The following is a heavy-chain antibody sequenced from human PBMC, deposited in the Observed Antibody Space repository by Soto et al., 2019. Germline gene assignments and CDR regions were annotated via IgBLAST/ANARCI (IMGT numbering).Heavy chain of an antibody. CDR1: GFTFSSYA. Sequence: EVQLLESGGGLVQPGGSLRLSCAASGFTFSSYAMSWVRQAPGKGLEWVSAISGSGGSTYYADSVKGRFTISRDNSKNTLYLQMNSLRAEDTAVYYCAKDRGPVAGPRSPYGMHVWGKGTTVTVSS. D-gene: IGHD6-19*01. CDR2: ISGSGGST. CDR3: AKDRGPVAGPRSPYGMHV. V-gene: IGHV3-23*01. J-gene: IGHJ6*04.